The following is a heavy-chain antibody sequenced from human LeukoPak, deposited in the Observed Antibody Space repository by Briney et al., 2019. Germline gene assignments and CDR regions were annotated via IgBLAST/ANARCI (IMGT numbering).Heavy chain of an antibody. CDR3: ARHEGQWLGAYNWFDP. Sequence: GGALQISFQGSGYSFTSYWIGWGRRMPGKGLEGRGIIYPGDSDTRYSPSFQGQVTILADKSISTAYLQWSSLKASDTAVYYCARHEGQWLGAYNWFDPWGQGTLVTVSS. J-gene: IGHJ5*02. CDR2: IYPGDSDT. D-gene: IGHD6-19*01. V-gene: IGHV5-51*01. CDR1: GYSFTSYW.